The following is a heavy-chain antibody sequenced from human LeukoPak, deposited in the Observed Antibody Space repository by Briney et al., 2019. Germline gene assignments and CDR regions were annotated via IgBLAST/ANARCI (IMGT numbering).Heavy chain of an antibody. V-gene: IGHV1-2*02. Sequence: GASVKVSCKASGYTFTGYYMHWVRQAPGQGLEWMGWINPSSGVTNYAQKFQGRVTMTRDTSISTAYMELNWLTSDDTAVYSCAGGGGHFDYWGQGALVTVSS. J-gene: IGHJ4*02. CDR1: GYTFTGYY. CDR2: INPSSGVT. D-gene: IGHD2-15*01. CDR3: AGGGGHFDY.